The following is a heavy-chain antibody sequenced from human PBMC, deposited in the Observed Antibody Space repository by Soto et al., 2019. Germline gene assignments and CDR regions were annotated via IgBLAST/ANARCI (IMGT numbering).Heavy chain of an antibody. Sequence: QVQLVQSGAEVKKPGASVKVNCKASGYTFTSYYMHWVRQAPGQGLEWMGIINPSGDGISYGQKFQGRVTMTRGTSRSTVYMELSSLRSEDTAVYYCARGEMATIWNLDYWGQGTLITVSS. CDR1: GYTFTSYY. D-gene: IGHD5-12*01. CDR3: ARGEMATIWNLDY. V-gene: IGHV1-46*01. J-gene: IGHJ4*02. CDR2: INPSGDGI.